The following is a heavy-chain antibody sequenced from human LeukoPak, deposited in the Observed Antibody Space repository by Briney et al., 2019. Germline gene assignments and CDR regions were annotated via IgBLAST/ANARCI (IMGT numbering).Heavy chain of an antibody. CDR3: ARDESYYDSSGYSAFDY. J-gene: IGHJ4*02. Sequence: GASVKVSCKASGYTFTSYGISWVRQAPGQGLEWMGWISAYNGNTNYAQKLQGRVTMTTDTSTSTAYMELRSLRSDDTAVYYCARDESYYDSSGYSAFDYWGQGTLVTVSS. D-gene: IGHD3-22*01. CDR2: ISAYNGNT. CDR1: GYTFTSYG. V-gene: IGHV1-18*01.